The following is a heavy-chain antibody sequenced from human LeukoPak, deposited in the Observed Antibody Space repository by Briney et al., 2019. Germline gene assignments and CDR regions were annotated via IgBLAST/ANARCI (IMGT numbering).Heavy chain of an antibody. Sequence: SETLSLTCTVSGGSISSYYWSWIRQPAGKGLEWIGRIYTSGSTNYIPSLKSRVTMSVDTSKNQFSLKLSSVTAADTAVYYCARGGSSSAYYYYYMDVWGKGTTVTVSS. J-gene: IGHJ6*03. CDR3: ARGGSSSAYYYYYMDV. CDR2: IYTSGST. CDR1: GGSISSYY. D-gene: IGHD6-6*01. V-gene: IGHV4-4*07.